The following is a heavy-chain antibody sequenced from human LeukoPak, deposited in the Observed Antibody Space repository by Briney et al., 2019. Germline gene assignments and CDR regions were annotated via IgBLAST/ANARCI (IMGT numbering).Heavy chain of an antibody. Sequence: GGSLRLSCAASGFTFSSYSMNWVRQAPGKGLEWVSSISSSSSYIYYADSVKGRFTISRDNAKNSLYLQMNSLRAEDTAVYYCARDPSPYYYDSSGYYRHWFDPWGQGTLVTVSS. CDR1: GFTFSSYS. V-gene: IGHV3-21*01. CDR2: ISSSSSYI. J-gene: IGHJ5*02. D-gene: IGHD3-22*01. CDR3: ARDPSPYYYDSSGYYRHWFDP.